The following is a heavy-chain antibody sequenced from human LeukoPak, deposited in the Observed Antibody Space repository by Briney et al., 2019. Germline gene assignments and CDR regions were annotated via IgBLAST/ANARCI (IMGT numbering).Heavy chain of an antibody. J-gene: IGHJ4*02. CDR3: ATIPRGYSYATRSDY. V-gene: IGHV1-2*02. D-gene: IGHD5-18*01. CDR2: INPNSGGT. Sequence: GASVKVSCKASGYTFTGYYMHWVRQAPGPGLEWMGWINPNSGGTNYAQKFQGRVTMTRDTSISTAYMELSRLRSDDTAVYYCATIPRGYSYATRSDYWGQGTRVTVSS. CDR1: GYTFTGYY.